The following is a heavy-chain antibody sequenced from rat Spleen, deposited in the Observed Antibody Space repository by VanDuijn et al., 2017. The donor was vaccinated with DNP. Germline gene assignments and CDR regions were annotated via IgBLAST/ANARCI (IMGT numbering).Heavy chain of an antibody. CDR3: VRWNSGHFDY. Sequence: EVQLVESGGGLVQPGRSLKLSCAASGYTFSDYYMAWVRQAPTKGLEWVAYISYEDSITYYGDSVKGRFTISRDNAKSSLYLQMNSLRSEDTATYYCVRWNSGHFDYWGQGVMVTVSS. J-gene: IGHJ2*01. CDR1: GYTFSDYY. CDR2: ISYEDSIT. V-gene: IGHV5-22*01. D-gene: IGHD4-3*01.